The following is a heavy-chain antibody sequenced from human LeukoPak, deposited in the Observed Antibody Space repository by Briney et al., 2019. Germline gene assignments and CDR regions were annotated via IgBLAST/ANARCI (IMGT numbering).Heavy chain of an antibody. CDR1: GFTFSNYA. J-gene: IGHJ4*02. V-gene: IGHV3-30*02. CDR3: AKDGGYCSGGSCYGVGYFDY. CDR2: IRYDGSNK. D-gene: IGHD2-15*01. Sequence: GGSLRLSCAASGFTFSNYAMNWVRQAPGKGLEWVAFIRYDGSNKYYADSVKGRFTISRDNSKNTLYLQMNSLRAEDTAVYYCAKDGGYCSGGSCYGVGYFDYWGQGTLVTVSS.